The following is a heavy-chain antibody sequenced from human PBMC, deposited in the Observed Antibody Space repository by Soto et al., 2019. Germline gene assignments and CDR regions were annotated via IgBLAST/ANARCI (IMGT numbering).Heavy chain of an antibody. J-gene: IGHJ6*02. CDR3: ARDNMVTQSSYYYYGLDV. CDR2: INPSGNST. V-gene: IGHV1-46*04. CDR1: RYIFTTYY. D-gene: IGHD2-21*02. Sequence: QVQLVQSGAEVKKPGASVKVSCKASRYIFTTYYMHWVRKAPGQGLEWMGIINPSGNSTTYAQNLQGRVTMTRDTSTSTVYMQLSSLRCEDTAVYYCARDNMVTQSSYYYYGLDVWGQGTTVTVSS.